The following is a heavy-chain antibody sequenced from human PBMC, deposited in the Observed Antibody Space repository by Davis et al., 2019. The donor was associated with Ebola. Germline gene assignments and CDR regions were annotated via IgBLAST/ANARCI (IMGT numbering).Heavy chain of an antibody. D-gene: IGHD4-17*01. CDR3: AKLDYNDSYFQD. CDR1: GFTFSSYA. V-gene: IGHV3-23*01. Sequence: GGSLRLSCAASGFTFSSYAMSWVRQAPGKGLEWVSRISAIGGDTYYADSVKGRFTISRDKSKNTLNLQMNSLRAEDTAIYYCAKLDYNDSYFQDWGQGTLVTVSS. CDR2: ISAIGGDT. J-gene: IGHJ1*01.